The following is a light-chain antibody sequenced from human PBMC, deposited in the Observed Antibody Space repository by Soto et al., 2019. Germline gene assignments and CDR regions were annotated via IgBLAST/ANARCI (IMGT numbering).Light chain of an antibody. CDR2: GVH. CDR3: TAFSANRVYL. J-gene: IGLJ1*01. CDR1: SNDIDTYDY. V-gene: IGLV2-14*01. Sequence: QSALAQPISVSGSPGQSITISCTGNSNDIDTYDYVCWYQQHPGKAPRLLIHGVHNRSPGISGRFSASKSGLTASLTISGLQAEDEADYYCTAFSANRVYLFGPGTKVTVL.